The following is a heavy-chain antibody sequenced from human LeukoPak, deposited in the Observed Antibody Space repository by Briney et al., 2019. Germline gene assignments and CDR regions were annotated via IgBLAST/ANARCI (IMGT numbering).Heavy chain of an antibody. CDR2: ISSGSTI. CDR3: ARGRDGYNFLYYYYGMDV. J-gene: IGHJ6*02. Sequence: GGSLRLPCAASGFTFSSYEMNWVRQAPGKGLEWVSYISSGSTIYYADSVKGRFTISRDNAKNSLYLQMNSLRAEDTAVYYCARGRDGYNFLYYYYGMDVWGQGTTVTVSS. CDR1: GFTFSSYE. D-gene: IGHD5-24*01. V-gene: IGHV3-48*03.